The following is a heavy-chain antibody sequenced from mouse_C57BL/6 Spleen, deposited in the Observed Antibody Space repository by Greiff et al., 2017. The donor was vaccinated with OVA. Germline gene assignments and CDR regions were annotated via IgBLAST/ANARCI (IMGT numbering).Heavy chain of an antibody. CDR3: ARRYYYGSSYEYFDY. D-gene: IGHD1-1*01. V-gene: IGHV1-85*01. Sequence: QVQLQQSGPELVKPGASVKLSCKASGYTFTSYDINWVKQRPGQGLEWIGWIYPRDGSTKYNEKFKGKATLTVDTSSSTAYMELHSLTSEDSAVYFCARRYYYGSSYEYFDYWGQGTTLTVSS. CDR1: GYTFTSYD. CDR2: IYPRDGST. J-gene: IGHJ2*01.